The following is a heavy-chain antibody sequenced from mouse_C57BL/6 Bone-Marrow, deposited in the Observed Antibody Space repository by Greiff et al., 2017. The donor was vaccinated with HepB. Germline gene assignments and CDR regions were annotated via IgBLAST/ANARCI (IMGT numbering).Heavy chain of an antibody. V-gene: IGHV1-53*01. CDR2: INPSNGGT. J-gene: IGHJ4*01. Sequence: QVQLQQPGPELVKPGASVKLSCKASGYTFTSYWMHWVKRRPGQGLEWIGNINPSNGGTNYNEKFKSKATLTVDKSSSTAYMQLSSLTSEDSAVYYCARGPPGPYYAMDYWGQGTSVTVSS. CDR3: ARGPPGPYYAMDY. D-gene: IGHD4-1*01. CDR1: GYTFTSYW.